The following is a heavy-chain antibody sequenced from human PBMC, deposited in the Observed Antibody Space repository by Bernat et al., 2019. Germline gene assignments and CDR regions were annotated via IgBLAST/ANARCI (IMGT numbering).Heavy chain of an antibody. D-gene: IGHD3-9*01. J-gene: IGHJ4*02. V-gene: IGHV2-5*02. Sequence: QITLKESGPTLVKPTQTLTLTRTFSGFSLTTTEVGVGWIRQPPGGALEWLAIIDGDDDDRYSPSLRTRLTVTRDTSKNQVVLTMTNMDPVDTATYYCAGLTGYYSRFDYWGQGALVTVSS. CDR2: IDGDDDD. CDR1: GFSLTTTEVG. CDR3: AGLTGYYSRFDY.